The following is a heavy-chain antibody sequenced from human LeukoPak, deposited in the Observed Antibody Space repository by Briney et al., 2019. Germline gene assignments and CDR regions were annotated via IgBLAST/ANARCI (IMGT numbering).Heavy chain of an antibody. J-gene: IGHJ2*01. Sequence: GGSLRLSCAASGFTFSSYDMHWVRQAPGKGLEWVSAIGTAGGTYYPGSVKGRFTISRENAKNSLYLQMNSLRAADTAVYYCARATVTWYFDLWGRGTLVTVSS. D-gene: IGHD4-17*01. CDR2: IGTAGGT. CDR3: ARATVTWYFDL. V-gene: IGHV3-13*04. CDR1: GFTFSSYD.